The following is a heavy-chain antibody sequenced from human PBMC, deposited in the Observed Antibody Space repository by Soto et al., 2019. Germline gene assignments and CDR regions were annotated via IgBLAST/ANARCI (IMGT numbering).Heavy chain of an antibody. V-gene: IGHV3-30*03. Sequence: QVQLVESGGGVVQPGRSLRLSCAASGFTFSSYGMHWVRQAPGKGLEWVAVISYDGSNKYYADSVKGRFTISRDNSKNTLYLQMNSLRAEDTAVYYCDTLWVDFWSGYYRPNATNWFDPWGQGTLVTVSS. D-gene: IGHD3-3*01. CDR2: ISYDGSNK. CDR1: GFTFSSYG. J-gene: IGHJ5*02. CDR3: DTLWVDFWSGYYRPNATNWFDP.